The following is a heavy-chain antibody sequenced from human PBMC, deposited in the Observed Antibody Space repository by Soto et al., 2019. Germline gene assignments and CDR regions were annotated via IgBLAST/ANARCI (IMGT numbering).Heavy chain of an antibody. CDR2: IKHSGGT. J-gene: IGHJ6*02. Sequence: PSETLSLTCDVYGGSFSGYYWSWIRQSPGKGLEWIGQIKHSGGTNYNPLLKSRVTISVDTPRNQFSLKLSSVTAADTAVYYCGRGAYSSSWYGGGDYYGMDVWGQGTTVTVSS. V-gene: IGHV4-34*01. CDR3: GRGAYSSSWYGGGDYYGMDV. CDR1: GGSFSGYY. D-gene: IGHD6-13*01.